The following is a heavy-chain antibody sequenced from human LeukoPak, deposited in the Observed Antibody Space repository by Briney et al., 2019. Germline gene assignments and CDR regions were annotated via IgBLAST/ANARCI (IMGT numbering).Heavy chain of an antibody. CDR1: GFTFSSYS. V-gene: IGHV3-21*01. CDR2: ISSSSTYI. J-gene: IGHJ6*02. D-gene: IGHD6-19*01. CDR3: ATEPSSSRGMDV. Sequence: PGGSLRLSCAASGFTFSSYSMNWVRQAPGKGLEWVSFISSSSTYIYYADSVKGRFTISRDNAQNSLYLQMNSLTADDTAVYYCATEPSSSRGMDVWGQGATVTVSS.